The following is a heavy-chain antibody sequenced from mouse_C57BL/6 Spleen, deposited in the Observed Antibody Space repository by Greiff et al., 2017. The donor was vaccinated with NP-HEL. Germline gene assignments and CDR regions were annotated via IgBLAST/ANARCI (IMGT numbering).Heavy chain of an antibody. Sequence: QVQLQQPGAELVKPGASVKMSCKASGYTFTSYWITWVKPRPGQGLEWIGDIYPGSGSTNHNEKFKSKATLTVDTSSSTAYMQLSSLTSEDSAVYYCARADGYYGDYWGQGTTLTVSS. CDR3: ARADGYYGDY. J-gene: IGHJ2*01. D-gene: IGHD2-3*01. CDR1: GYTFTSYW. CDR2: IYPGSGST. V-gene: IGHV1-55*01.